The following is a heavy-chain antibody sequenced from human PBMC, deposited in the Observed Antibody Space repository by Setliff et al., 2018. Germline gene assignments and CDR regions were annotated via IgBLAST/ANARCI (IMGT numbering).Heavy chain of an antibody. CDR1: GASINSLSW. CDR2: IYHDGND. V-gene: IGHV4-4*02. Sequence: SETLSLTCTVSGASINSLSWWSWVRQPPGKGLEWIGEIYHDGNDKYTPSVHYSPSLKSRVIVSVDTSKNQFSLKLSSVTAADTAFYYCARGPGGATGEGFDIWGQGTMVTVSS. CDR3: ARGPGGATGEGFDI. J-gene: IGHJ3*02. D-gene: IGHD7-27*01.